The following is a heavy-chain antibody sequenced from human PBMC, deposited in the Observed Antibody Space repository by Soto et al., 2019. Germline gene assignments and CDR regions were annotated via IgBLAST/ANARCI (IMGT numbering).Heavy chain of an antibody. CDR1: GAALNSGNYY. D-gene: IGHD2-21*01. Sequence: SETLSLTCSASGAALNSGNYYWSWIRQVPGKGLEWIGHIYVTGAVDYNPSLRDRITISQDTSERQFSLNLRLVTAADTAVYYCARLRIATNNYKWFDPWGQGTLVTVSS. J-gene: IGHJ5*02. V-gene: IGHV4-31*03. CDR2: IYVTGAV. CDR3: ARLRIATNNYKWFDP.